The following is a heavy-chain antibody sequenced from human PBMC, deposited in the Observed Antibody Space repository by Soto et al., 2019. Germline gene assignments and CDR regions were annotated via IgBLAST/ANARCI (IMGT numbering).Heavy chain of an antibody. V-gene: IGHV1-18*01. CDR2: ISAYNGNT. Sequence: ASVKVSCKASGYAFTTYAMHWLRQAPGQGLEWMGWISAYNGNTNYAQKLQGRVTMTTDTSTSTAYMELRGLRSDDTAVYYCARDRYYYGSGSYYISWFDPWGQGTLVTVSS. CDR1: GYAFTTYA. J-gene: IGHJ5*02. D-gene: IGHD3-10*01. CDR3: ARDRYYYGSGSYYISWFDP.